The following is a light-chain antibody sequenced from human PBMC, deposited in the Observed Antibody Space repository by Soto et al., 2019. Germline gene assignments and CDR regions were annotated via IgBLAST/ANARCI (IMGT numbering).Light chain of an antibody. CDR2: DVT. Sequence: QSVLTQPASVSGSPGQSITISCTGTSSDVGGYKYVSWYQQHPGKAPKLMIYDVTTRPSGVSDRFSGSKSGNTASLTSSGLEAEDDADYYCSSYTSSNTEVFGTGTKVTVL. CDR1: SSDVGGYKY. V-gene: IGLV2-14*03. CDR3: SSYTSSNTEV. J-gene: IGLJ1*01.